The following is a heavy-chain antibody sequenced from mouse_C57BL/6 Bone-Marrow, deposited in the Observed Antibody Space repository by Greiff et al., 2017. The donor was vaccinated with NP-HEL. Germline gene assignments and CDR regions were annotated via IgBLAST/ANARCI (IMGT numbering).Heavy chain of an antibody. J-gene: IGHJ2*01. CDR2: IDPENGDT. Sequence: EVKLVESGAELVRPGASVKLSCTASGFNIKDDYMHWVKQRPEQGLEWIGWIDPENGDTEYASKFQGKATITADTSSNTAYLQLSSLTSEDTAVYYCTTEPDYWGQGTTLTVSS. V-gene: IGHV14-4*01. CDR3: TTEPDY. CDR1: GFNIKDDY.